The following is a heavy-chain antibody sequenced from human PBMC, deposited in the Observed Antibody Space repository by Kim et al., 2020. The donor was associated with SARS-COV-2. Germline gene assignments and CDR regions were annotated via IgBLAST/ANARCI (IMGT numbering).Heavy chain of an antibody. CDR1: GFTFSNYW. V-gene: IGHV3-7*01. Sequence: GGSLRLSCAASGFTFSNYWMSWVRQAPGEGLEWVANIKEDGREKNYVDSVKGRFTISRDNAKNSLYLQMNSLRAEDTAVYYCARARTYCGGDCSDYWGQGTLVTVSS. J-gene: IGHJ4*02. D-gene: IGHD2-21*01. CDR2: IKEDGREK. CDR3: ARARTYCGGDCSDY.